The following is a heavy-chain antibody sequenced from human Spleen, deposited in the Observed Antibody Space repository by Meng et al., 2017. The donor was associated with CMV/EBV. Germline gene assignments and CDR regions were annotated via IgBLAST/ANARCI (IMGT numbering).Heavy chain of an antibody. CDR1: GFTFDDYT. V-gene: IGHV3-43*01. J-gene: IGHJ6*02. CDR3: ARLHCSSTSCYNYYYYYGMDV. D-gene: IGHD2-2*01. Sequence: GESLKISCAASGFTFDDYTMHWVRQAPGKGLEWVSLISWGGSSTYCADSVKGRFTISRDNAKNSLYLQMNSLRAEDTAVYYCARLHCSSTSCYNYYYYYGMDVWGQGTTVTVSS. CDR2: ISWGGSST.